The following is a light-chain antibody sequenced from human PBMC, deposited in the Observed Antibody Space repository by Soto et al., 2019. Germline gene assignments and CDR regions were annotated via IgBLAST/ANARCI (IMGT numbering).Light chain of an antibody. Sequence: QSVLTQPPSVSAAPGQKVTISCSGSSSNIGNNYISWYQHFPGTAPKLLIYETYNRPSGIPDRFSGSKSGTSATLDITGLQTGDEADYYCGTWDSSLNTDVFGTGTKLTVL. CDR1: SSNIGNNY. CDR3: GTWDSSLNTDV. J-gene: IGLJ1*01. CDR2: ETY. V-gene: IGLV1-51*02.